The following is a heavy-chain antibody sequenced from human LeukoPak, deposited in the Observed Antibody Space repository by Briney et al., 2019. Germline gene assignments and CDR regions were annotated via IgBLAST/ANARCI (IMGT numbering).Heavy chain of an antibody. D-gene: IGHD3-9*01. CDR2: IKSKTDGGTT. J-gene: IGHJ4*02. CDR1: GFTFSNAW. Sequence: GSLRLSCAASGFTFSNAWMSWVRQAPGKGLEWVGRIKSKTDGGTTDHAAPVKGRFTISRDDAKNTLYLQMDSLKTEDTAVYYCTTPYYDILTGHWGQGTLVTVSS. CDR3: TTPYYDILTGH. V-gene: IGHV3-15*01.